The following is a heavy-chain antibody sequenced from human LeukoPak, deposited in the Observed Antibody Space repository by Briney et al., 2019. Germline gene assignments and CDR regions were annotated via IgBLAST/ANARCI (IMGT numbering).Heavy chain of an antibody. D-gene: IGHD4-11*01. Sequence: SETLSLTCAVYGGSFSDYYWSWIRQPPGKGLEWIGEINHSGSTNYNPSLKSRVTISVDTSKNQFSLKLSSVTAADTAVYYCASGPTVTTSGYYYGMDVWGQGTTVTVSS. CDR3: ASGPTVTTSGYYYGMDV. CDR2: INHSGST. J-gene: IGHJ6*02. V-gene: IGHV4-34*01. CDR1: GGSFSDYY.